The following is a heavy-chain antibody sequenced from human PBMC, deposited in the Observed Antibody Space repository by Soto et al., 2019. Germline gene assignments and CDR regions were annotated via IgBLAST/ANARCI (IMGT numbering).Heavy chain of an antibody. J-gene: IGHJ6*02. CDR2: IYYSGST. V-gene: IGHV4-61*08. CDR3: ARGAYYDFWSGYYTPYYYYYGMDV. Sequence: SETLSLTCTVSGGSISSGDYYWSWIRQHPGKGLEWIGYIYYSGSTNYNPSLKSRVTISVDTSKNQFSLKLSSVTAADTAVYYCARGAYYDFWSGYYTPYYYYYGMDVWGQGTTVTVSS. D-gene: IGHD3-3*01. CDR1: GGSISSGDYY.